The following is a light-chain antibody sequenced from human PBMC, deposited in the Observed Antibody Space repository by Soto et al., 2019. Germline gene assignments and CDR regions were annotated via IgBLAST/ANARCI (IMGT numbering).Light chain of an antibody. V-gene: IGKV1-5*01. J-gene: IGKJ2*01. CDR3: HTYNSYSLHT. Sequence: LQMTKSPSTLSASVGDRITITCRASQSVSRRLAWFQQKPGKAPKLLIYDASSLESGVPSRFSGRGSGTEFTLTISSLQPDDCATYYCHTYNSYSLHTFGQGTKVDIK. CDR2: DAS. CDR1: QSVSRR.